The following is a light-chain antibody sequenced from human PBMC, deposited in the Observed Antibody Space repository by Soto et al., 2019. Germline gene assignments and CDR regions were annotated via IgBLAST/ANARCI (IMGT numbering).Light chain of an antibody. J-gene: IGKJ4*01. CDR3: QQYNDWHLT. Sequence: EIVMTQSPATLSVSPGDGATLSCRASQSVDSNLAWYQQKPGQTPRLLIYGASTRPTGIPARFSGSGSGTEFTLTSISLQSEDSAVYYCQQYNDWHLTFGGGTKVEIK. V-gene: IGKV3D-15*01. CDR1: QSVDSN. CDR2: GAS.